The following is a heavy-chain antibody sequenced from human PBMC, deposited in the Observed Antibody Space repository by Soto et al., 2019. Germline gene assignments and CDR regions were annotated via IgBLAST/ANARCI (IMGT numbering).Heavy chain of an antibody. V-gene: IGHV3-23*01. D-gene: IGHD5-12*01. Sequence: LRLSCAASGFTFSSYAMSWVRQAPGKGLERVSAISGSGGSTYYADSVKGRFTISRDNSKNTLYLQMNSLRAEDTAVYYCAKLTSGYDHFNDYWGQGTLVTVSS. CDR2: ISGSGGST. J-gene: IGHJ4*02. CDR3: AKLTSGYDHFNDY. CDR1: GFTFSSYA.